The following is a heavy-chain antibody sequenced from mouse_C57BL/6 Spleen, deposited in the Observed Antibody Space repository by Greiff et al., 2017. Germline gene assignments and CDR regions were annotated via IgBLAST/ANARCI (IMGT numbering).Heavy chain of an antibody. D-gene: IGHD2-4*01. CDR2: FYPGSGSI. V-gene: IGHV1-62-2*01. J-gene: IGHJ4*01. Sequence: QVQLQQSGAELVKPGASVKLSCTASGYTFTEYTIHWVKQRSGQGLEWIGWFYPGSGSIKYNEKFKDKATLTADKSSSTVYMELSRLTSEDSAVYFCARHPYYDYDGGYAMDYWGQGTSVTVSA. CDR1: GYTFTEYT. CDR3: ARHPYYDYDGGYAMDY.